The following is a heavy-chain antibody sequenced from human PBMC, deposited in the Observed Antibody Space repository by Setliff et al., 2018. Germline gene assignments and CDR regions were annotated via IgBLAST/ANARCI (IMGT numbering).Heavy chain of an antibody. D-gene: IGHD3-22*01. CDR2: INPNSGGT. Sequence: ASVKVSCKASGYTFTGYYMHWVRQAPGQGLGWMGWINPNSGGTNYAQKFQGWVTMTRDTSISTAYMELSRLRSDDTAVYYCARGAGWCCDSRGYYYDYWGQGTLVTVSS. CDR3: ARGAGWCCDSRGYYYDY. CDR1: GYTFTGYY. V-gene: IGHV1-2*04. J-gene: IGHJ4*02.